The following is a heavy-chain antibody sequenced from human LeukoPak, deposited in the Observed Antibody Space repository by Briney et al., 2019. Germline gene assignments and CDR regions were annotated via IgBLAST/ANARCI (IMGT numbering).Heavy chain of an antibody. V-gene: IGHV4-59*01. Sequence: SETLSLTCPVSGGSIRSYYWCWIRQPPGKGLEWIGYIYYSGSTNCNPSLKSRVNISVDTSKNQFSLNLSSVTAADTAVYYCARGGSTFGYWGQGTLVTVSS. CDR1: GGSIRSYY. CDR2: IYYSGST. D-gene: IGHD5/OR15-5a*01. CDR3: ARGGSTFGY. J-gene: IGHJ4*02.